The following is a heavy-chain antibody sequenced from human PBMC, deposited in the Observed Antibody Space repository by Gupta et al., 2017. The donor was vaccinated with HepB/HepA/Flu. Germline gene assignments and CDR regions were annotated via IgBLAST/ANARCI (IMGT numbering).Heavy chain of an antibody. CDR3: AKARRIGNGQYYCDY. Sequence: EVQLLESGGGLIQPGGSLRLSCAASGFTFSSYAMSWVRQAPGKGLEWVSGISISGSSTYYADSVKGRFTISRDNSKRTLSLQMNSLRAEDTAVYYCAKARRIGNGQYYCDYWGQGTLVTVSS. CDR2: ISISGSST. CDR1: GFTFSSYA. V-gene: IGHV3-23*01. D-gene: IGHD2-15*01. J-gene: IGHJ4*02.